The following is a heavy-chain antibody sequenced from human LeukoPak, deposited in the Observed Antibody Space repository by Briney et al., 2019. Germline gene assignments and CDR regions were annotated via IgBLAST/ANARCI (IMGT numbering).Heavy chain of an antibody. CDR1: GFTFSSYW. CDR2: INHNGNVN. V-gene: IGHV3-7*03. D-gene: IGHD3-22*01. J-gene: IGHJ4*02. Sequence: GGSLRLSCAASGFTFSSYWMDWARQAPGKGLEWVASINHNGNVNYYVDSVKGRFTISRDNAKNSLYLQMSNLRAEDTAVYYCARADSSGSPFDYWGQGTLVTVSS. CDR3: ARADSSGSPFDY.